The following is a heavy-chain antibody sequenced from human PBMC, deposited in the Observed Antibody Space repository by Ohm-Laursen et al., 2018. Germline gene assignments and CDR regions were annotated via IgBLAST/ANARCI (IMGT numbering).Heavy chain of an antibody. D-gene: IGHD3-22*01. CDR1: GFTFSNYC. J-gene: IGHJ3*01. CDR2: IKGDRGKI. Sequence: GSLRLSCAATGFTFSNYCMHWVRQGPGKGLVWLSGIKGDRGKINYADSVKGRFTISRDNAKNTLYLQMNSVRVEDTAVYYCLSVSGYSSSWGQGTMVTVSS. CDR3: LSVSGYSSS. V-gene: IGHV3-74*01.